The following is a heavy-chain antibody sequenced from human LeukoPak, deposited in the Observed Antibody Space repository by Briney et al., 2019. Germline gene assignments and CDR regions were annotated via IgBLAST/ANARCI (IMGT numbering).Heavy chain of an antibody. J-gene: IGHJ4*02. V-gene: IGHV1-2*02. CDR3: ARDAYDEPFD. CDR1: GYTSTGYY. CDR2: INPNSGGT. D-gene: IGHD3-16*01. Sequence: ASVKVSCKASGYTSTGYYMHWVRQAPGQGLEWMGWINPNSGGTNYAQKFQGRVTMTRDTSISTAHMELSRLRSDDTAVYYCARDAYDEPFDWGQGTLVTVSS.